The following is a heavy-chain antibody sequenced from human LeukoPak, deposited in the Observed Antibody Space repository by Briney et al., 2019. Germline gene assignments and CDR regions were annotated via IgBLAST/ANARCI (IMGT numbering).Heavy chain of an antibody. Sequence: PSDTLSLICTVWGGFISRYYWIWMRQPAAKGLDWIGRNYTRGSTNYNPSLRSRVTMSVDTSKNQFSLKLSSVTAADTAVYYCARGKVDKDMGRAFDIWGQGTMVTVSS. V-gene: IGHV4-4*07. CDR1: GGFISRYY. CDR2: NYTRGST. CDR3: ARGKVDKDMGRAFDI. J-gene: IGHJ3*02. D-gene: IGHD5-18*01.